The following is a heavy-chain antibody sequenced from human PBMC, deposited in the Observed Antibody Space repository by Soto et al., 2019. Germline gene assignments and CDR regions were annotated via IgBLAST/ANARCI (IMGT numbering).Heavy chain of an antibody. Sequence: ASVQVSCTASGYTFTSYGISWVRQAPGQGLEWMGWISAYNGNTNYAQKLQGRVTMTTDTSTSTAYMELRSLRSDDTAVYYCAREWTVAGTRNWFDTWGQGTLVTVAS. CDR1: GYTFTSYG. D-gene: IGHD6-19*01. V-gene: IGHV1-18*04. J-gene: IGHJ5*02. CDR2: ISAYNGNT. CDR3: AREWTVAGTRNWFDT.